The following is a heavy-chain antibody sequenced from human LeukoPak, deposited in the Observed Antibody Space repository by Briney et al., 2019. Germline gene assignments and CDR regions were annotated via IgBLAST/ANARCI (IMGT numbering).Heavy chain of an antibody. D-gene: IGHD6-19*01. CDR1: GFTFSTYA. V-gene: IGHV3-23*01. CDR2: ISGSGGST. CDR3: AKDDHGGSGWRDYFDY. Sequence: GGSLRLSCAASGFTFSTYAMSWVRQAPGKGLEWVSAISGSGGSTYYADSVKGRFTISRDNSKNTLYLQMNSLRAEDTAVYYCAKDDHGGSGWRDYFDYWGQGTLVTVSP. J-gene: IGHJ4*02.